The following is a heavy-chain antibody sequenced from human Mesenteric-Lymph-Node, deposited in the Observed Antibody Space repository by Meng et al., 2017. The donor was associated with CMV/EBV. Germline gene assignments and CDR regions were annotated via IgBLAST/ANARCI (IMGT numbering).Heavy chain of an antibody. CDR3: AKNNDKYSYGRDYFVD. CDR2: ISSISTYI. J-gene: IGHJ4*02. D-gene: IGHD5-18*01. V-gene: IGHV3-21*04. CDR1: GFTFSSYS. Sequence: GESLKISCAASGFTFSSYSMNWVRQAPGKGLEWVSSISSISTYIYYADSVKGRFIISRDNSKDIMYLQMWNLGANDTATYFCAKNNDKYSYGRDYFVDWGQGAPVTVSS.